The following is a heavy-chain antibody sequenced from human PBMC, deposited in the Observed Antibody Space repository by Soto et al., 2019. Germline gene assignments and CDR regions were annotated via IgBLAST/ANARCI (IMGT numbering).Heavy chain of an antibody. V-gene: IGHV1-69*13. CDR1: GGTFSSYD. J-gene: IGHJ6*02. CDR2: IIPIFGTA. CDR3: ARDGATVVVLAATDYYYYYGMDV. D-gene: IGHD2-2*01. Sequence: SVNVSCKDSGGTFSSYDISWVRQAPGQGIEWMGGIIPIFGTANYAQKFQGRVTITADECTSTAYMELSSLRSEETAVYYCARDGATVVVLAATDYYYYYGMDVWGQGTTVTVSS.